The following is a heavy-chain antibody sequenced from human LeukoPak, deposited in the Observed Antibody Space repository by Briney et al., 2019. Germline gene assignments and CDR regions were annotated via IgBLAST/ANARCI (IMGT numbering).Heavy chain of an antibody. CDR2: ISSSSSYI. CDR3: ARVFGIAVAGTPDY. V-gene: IGHV3-21*01. J-gene: IGHJ4*02. Sequence: GGSLRLSCAASGFTFSSYSMNWVRQAPGKGLEWVSSISSSSSYIYYADSVKGRFTIFRDNAKNSLYLQMNSLRAEDTAVYYCARVFGIAVAGTPDYWGQGTLVTVSP. D-gene: IGHD6-19*01. CDR1: GFTFSSYS.